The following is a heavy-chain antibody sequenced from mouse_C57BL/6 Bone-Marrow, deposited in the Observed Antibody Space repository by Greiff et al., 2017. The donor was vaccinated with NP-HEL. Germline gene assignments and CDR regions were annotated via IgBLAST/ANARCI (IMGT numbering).Heavy chain of an antibody. CDR3: ARSERIYYGNYRFAY. CDR2: INPSSGYT. V-gene: IGHV1-7*01. J-gene: IGHJ3*01. D-gene: IGHD2-1*01. Sequence: VQLQQSGAELAKPGASVKLSCKASGYTFTSYWMHWVKQRPGQGLEWIGYINPSSGYTKYNQKFKDKAPLTADKSSSTAYMQLSSLTYEDSAVYYCARSERIYYGNYRFAYWGQGTLVTVSA. CDR1: GYTFTSYW.